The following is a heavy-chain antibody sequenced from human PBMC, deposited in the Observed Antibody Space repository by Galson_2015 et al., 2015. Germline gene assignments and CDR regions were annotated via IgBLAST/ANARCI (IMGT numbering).Heavy chain of an antibody. J-gene: IGHJ4*02. CDR3: ATVTKPLREFDS. CDR1: GFTVSTNY. V-gene: IGHV3-53*01. Sequence: SLRLSCAASGFTVSTNYMTWVRQAPGKGLEWLSIIYSGGSTYYADSVKGRFAISRDNSKNTLDLQMNSLRAEDTAVYYCATVTKPLREFDSWGPGTLVTGSS. CDR2: IYSGGST. D-gene: IGHD3-3*01.